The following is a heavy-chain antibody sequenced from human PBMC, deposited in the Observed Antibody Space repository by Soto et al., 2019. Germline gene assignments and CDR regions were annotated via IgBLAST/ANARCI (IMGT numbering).Heavy chain of an antibody. CDR1: GYTFTSDG. CDR3: ARDPSSGWYQDFDY. CDR2: ISAYNGNT. D-gene: IGHD6-19*01. V-gene: IGHV1-18*01. J-gene: IGHJ4*02. Sequence: ASVKVSCKASGYTFTSDGISWVRQAPGQGLEWMGWISAYNGNTNYAQKLQGRVTMTTDTSTSTAYMELRSLRSDDTAVYYCARDPSSGWYQDFDYWGQGTLVTVSS.